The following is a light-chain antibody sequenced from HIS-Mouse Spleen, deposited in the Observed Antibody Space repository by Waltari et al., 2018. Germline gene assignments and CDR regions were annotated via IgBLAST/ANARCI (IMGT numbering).Light chain of an antibody. V-gene: IGKV1-33*01. CDR3: QQYDNLHRLT. Sequence: DIQMTQSPSSLSASVGDRVTITCQASQDLSNYLNWYQQKPGKAPKLLIYDASNLETGVPSRFGGSGSGTDFTFTISSLQPEDIATYYCQQYDNLHRLTFGPGTKVDIK. J-gene: IGKJ3*01. CDR1: QDLSNY. CDR2: DAS.